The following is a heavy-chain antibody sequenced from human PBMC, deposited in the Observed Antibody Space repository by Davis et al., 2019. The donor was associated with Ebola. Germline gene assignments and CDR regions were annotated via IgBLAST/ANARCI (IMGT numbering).Heavy chain of an antibody. J-gene: IGHJ6*03. CDR1: GGSISSGGYY. CDR2: IYYSGST. CDR3: ARDSDSSSSDYYMDV. Sequence: PSETLSLTCTVSGGSISSGGYYWSWIRQHPGKGLEWIGYIYYSGSTYYNPSLKSRVTISVDTSKNQFSLKLSSVTAADTAVYYCARDSDSSSSDYYMDVWGKGTTVTVSS. V-gene: IGHV4-31*03. D-gene: IGHD6-6*01.